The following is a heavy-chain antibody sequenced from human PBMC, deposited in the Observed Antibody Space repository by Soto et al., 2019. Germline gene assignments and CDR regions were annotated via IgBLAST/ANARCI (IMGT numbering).Heavy chain of an antibody. V-gene: IGHV3-74*01. CDR3: ARGGVEPFDY. Sequence: LRLSCAASGFTFRNYWMHWVRQAPGKGLVWVSRISDYGRVNYADSVEGRFTISRDDARSELYLQMSSLRLEDTAVYYCARGGVEPFDYWGQGALVTVSS. CDR2: ISDYGRV. D-gene: IGHD3-3*01. J-gene: IGHJ4*02. CDR1: GFTFRNYW.